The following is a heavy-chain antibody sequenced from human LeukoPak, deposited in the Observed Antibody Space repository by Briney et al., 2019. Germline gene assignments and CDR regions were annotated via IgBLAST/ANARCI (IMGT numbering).Heavy chain of an antibody. V-gene: IGHV3-23*01. CDR2: ISGSGDNT. CDR3: VKDVWLSSYSSDWYSGYFDF. CDR1: GFTFSRFA. J-gene: IGHJ4*02. D-gene: IGHD6-19*01. Sequence: GGSLRLSCAASGFTFSRFAMNWVRQAPGKGLDWVSTISGSGDNTYYADSVKGRFTISRDNSKNTLYLQMNSLRAEDTAVYYCVKDVWLSSYSSDWYSGYFDFWGQGTLVTVSS.